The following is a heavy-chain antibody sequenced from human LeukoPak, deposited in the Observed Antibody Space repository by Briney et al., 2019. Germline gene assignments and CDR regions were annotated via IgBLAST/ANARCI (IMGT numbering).Heavy chain of an antibody. CDR1: GFTFSSYS. CDR2: ISSSSSYI. CDR3: ARDRSYYGSGSYRPTYYFDY. D-gene: IGHD3-10*01. V-gene: IGHV3-21*01. Sequence: GGSLRLSCAASGFTFSSYSMNCVRQAPGKGLEWVSSISSSSSYIYYADSVKGRFTISRDNAKNSLYLQMNSLRAEDTAVYYCARDRSYYGSGSYRPTYYFDYWGQGTLVTVSS. J-gene: IGHJ4*02.